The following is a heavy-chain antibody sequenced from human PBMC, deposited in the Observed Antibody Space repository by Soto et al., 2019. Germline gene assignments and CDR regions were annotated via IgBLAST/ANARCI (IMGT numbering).Heavy chain of an antibody. D-gene: IGHD6-19*01. CDR3: ARGASQWLVGDY. J-gene: IGHJ4*02. Sequence: EVQLVQSGGGLVQPGGSLRLSCAASGFSFGSYWMDWVRQAPGKGLQWVANIKRDGSETYYEDSVRGRFTISRDNAKKSLDLQMNSLRAEDTAMYCCARGASQWLVGDYWGQVALVTVAS. CDR1: GFSFGSYW. CDR2: IKRDGSET. V-gene: IGHV3-7*01.